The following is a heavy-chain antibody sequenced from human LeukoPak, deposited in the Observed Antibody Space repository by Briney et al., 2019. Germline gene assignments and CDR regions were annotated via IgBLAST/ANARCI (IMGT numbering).Heavy chain of an antibody. J-gene: IGHJ4*02. D-gene: IGHD1-26*01. CDR1: GGTFRCFT. CDR2: IIPMFGAT. Sequence: ASVKVSCKASGGTFRCFTINWVRQAPGQGLEWMGGIIPMFGATNYAQKFQGRVTITADESTSTAYMELSSLRSEDTAVYFCERGPGGSPAPFGFDYCGQGTLVTVSS. V-gene: IGHV1-69*01. CDR3: ERGPGGSPAPFGFDY.